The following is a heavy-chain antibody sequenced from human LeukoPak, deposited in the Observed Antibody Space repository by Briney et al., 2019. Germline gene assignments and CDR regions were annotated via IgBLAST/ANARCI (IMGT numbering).Heavy chain of an antibody. V-gene: IGHV3-23*01. Sequence: GGSLRLFCAASGFTFSSYAMSWVRQAPGMRLECVSTIGGSGGGIYYADSVKGRFTISRDNSQSTLYLQMNSLRAEDTAVYYCAKYRGFGDSYDSWGQGTLVTVSS. J-gene: IGHJ4*02. CDR2: IGGSGGGI. CDR3: AKYRGFGDSYDS. D-gene: IGHD3-10*01. CDR1: GFTFSSYA.